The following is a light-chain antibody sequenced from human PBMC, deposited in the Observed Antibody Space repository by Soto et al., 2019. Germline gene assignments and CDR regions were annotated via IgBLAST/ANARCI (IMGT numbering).Light chain of an antibody. Sequence: QSALSQPASVSGSPGQSITISCTGTSSDVGGYNYVSWYQQHPGKAPKVIIYDVTKRPSGISTRFSGSKSGNTASLTISGLQVEDEADYYCSSFRRGSTRVVFGGGTKVTVL. CDR1: SSDVGGYNY. CDR2: DVT. V-gene: IGLV2-14*03. CDR3: SSFRRGSTRVV. J-gene: IGLJ2*01.